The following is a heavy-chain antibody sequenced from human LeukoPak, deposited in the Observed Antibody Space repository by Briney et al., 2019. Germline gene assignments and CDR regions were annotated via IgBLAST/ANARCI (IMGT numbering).Heavy chain of an antibody. V-gene: IGHV1-3*01. CDR3: ARAQLWFGELQPPDGAFDI. CDR1: GYTFTSYA. Sequence: ASVKVSCKASGYTFTSYAMHWVRQAPGQRLEWMGWINAGNGNTKYSQKFQGRVTITRDTSASTAYMELSSLRSEDTAVYYCARAQLWFGELQPPDGAFDIWGQGTMVTVSS. D-gene: IGHD3-10*01. J-gene: IGHJ3*02. CDR2: INAGNGNT.